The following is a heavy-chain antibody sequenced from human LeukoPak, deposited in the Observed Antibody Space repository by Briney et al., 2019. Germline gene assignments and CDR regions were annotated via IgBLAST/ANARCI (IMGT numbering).Heavy chain of an antibody. Sequence: SETLSLTCTVSGGSISSGGYYWSWIRQHPGKGLEWIGYIYYSGSTYYNPSLKSRVTISVDTSKNQFSLKLSSVTAADTAVYYCARDLGYCSSTSCEHRRWFDPWGQGTLVTVSS. D-gene: IGHD2-2*01. CDR1: GGSISSGGYY. CDR3: ARDLGYCSSTSCEHRRWFDP. V-gene: IGHV4-31*03. CDR2: IYYSGST. J-gene: IGHJ5*02.